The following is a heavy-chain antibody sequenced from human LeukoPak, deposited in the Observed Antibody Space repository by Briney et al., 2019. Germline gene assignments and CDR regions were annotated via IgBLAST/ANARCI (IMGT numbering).Heavy chain of an antibody. V-gene: IGHV3-21*01. D-gene: IGHD3-16*02. CDR1: GFTLSSYS. CDR3: ARLSGPDY. J-gene: IGHJ4*02. Sequence: GGSLRLSCAASGFTLSSYSMNWVRQAPGKGLEWVSSISSSSSYIYYADSVRGRFTIPRDNAKNSLYLQMNSLRAEDTAVYYCARLSGPDYWGEGTLVTVSS. CDR2: ISSSSSYI.